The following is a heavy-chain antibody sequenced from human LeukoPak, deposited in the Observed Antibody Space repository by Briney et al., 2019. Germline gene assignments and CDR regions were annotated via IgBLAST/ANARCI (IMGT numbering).Heavy chain of an antibody. V-gene: IGHV1-24*01. D-gene: IGHD5-18*01. CDR1: GYTLTELS. Sequence: ASVTVSCKVSGYTLTELSMHWVRQAPGKGLEWMGGFDPEDGETIYAQKFQGRVTMTEDTSTDTAYMELSSLRSEDTAVYYCATENSRDTAMGGENWFDPWGQGTLVTVSS. CDR3: ATENSRDTAMGGENWFDP. CDR2: FDPEDGET. J-gene: IGHJ5*02.